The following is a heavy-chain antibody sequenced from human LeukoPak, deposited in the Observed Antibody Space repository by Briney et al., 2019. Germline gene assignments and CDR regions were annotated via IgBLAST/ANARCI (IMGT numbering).Heavy chain of an antibody. J-gene: IGHJ4*02. V-gene: IGHV3-30*02. D-gene: IGHD6-19*01. CDR2: IRYGGTTK. Sequence: PGGSLRLSCAASGFTFSSYGMHWVRQAPGKGLEWGAFIRYGGTTKYYADSVKGRFTISRDNSKNTLYLQMNSLRVEDTAVYYCAGSSGWYYFDYWGQGTLVTVSS. CDR1: GFTFSSYG. CDR3: AGSSGWYYFDY.